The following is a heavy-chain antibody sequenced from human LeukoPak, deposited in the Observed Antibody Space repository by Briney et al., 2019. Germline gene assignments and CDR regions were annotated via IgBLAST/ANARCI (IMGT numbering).Heavy chain of an antibody. Sequence: GGSLRLSCAASGFTFSSYSMNWVRQAPGKGLEWVSYISSSSSTIYYADSVKGRFTISRDNAKNSLYLQMNSLRAEDTALYYCARDNADRFDYWGQGTLVTVSS. CDR3: ARDNADRFDY. CDR2: ISSSSSTI. V-gene: IGHV3-48*04. J-gene: IGHJ4*02. CDR1: GFTFSSYS.